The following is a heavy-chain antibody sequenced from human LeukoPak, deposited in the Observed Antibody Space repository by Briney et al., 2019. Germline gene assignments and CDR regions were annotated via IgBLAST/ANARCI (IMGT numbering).Heavy chain of an antibody. Sequence: KPSETLSLTCTVSGYSISSGYYWGWLRQPPGKGLEWIGSIYHSGSTYYNPSLKSRVTISVDTSKNQFSLKLSSVTAADTAVYYCARAYYDILTGYPPRYYYYYMDVWGKGTTVTVSS. V-gene: IGHV4-38-2*02. CDR3: ARAYYDILTGYPPRYYYYYMDV. J-gene: IGHJ6*03. CDR2: IYHSGST. CDR1: GYSISSGYY. D-gene: IGHD3-9*01.